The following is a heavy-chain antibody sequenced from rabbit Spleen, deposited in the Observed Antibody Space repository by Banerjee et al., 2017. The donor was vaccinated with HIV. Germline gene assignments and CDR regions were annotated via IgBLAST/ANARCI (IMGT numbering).Heavy chain of an antibody. CDR3: ARDAGSGPYIDGYFDL. J-gene: IGHJ4*01. D-gene: IGHD8-1*01. Sequence: QEQLEESGGGLVKPEGSLTLTCKASGFSFSRGYDMCWVRQAPGKGLEWIGCIYTGNVKTYYASWAKGRFTISKSSSTTVTLQMTSLTVADTATYFCARDAGSGPYIDGYFDLWGPGTLVTVS. CDR2: IYTGNVKT. CDR1: GFSFSRGYD. V-gene: IGHV1S45*01.